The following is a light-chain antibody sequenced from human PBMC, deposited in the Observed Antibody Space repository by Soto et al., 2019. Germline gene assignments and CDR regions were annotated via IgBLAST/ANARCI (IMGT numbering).Light chain of an antibody. J-gene: IGLJ2*01. Sequence: SYELTQPPSVSVAPGQTARITCGGNNMGSKSVHWYQQKPGQAPVLGVYDDSDRPSGIPERFSGSNSGNTATLTISRVEAGDEADYYCQVWDSSSVVFGGGTKLTVL. CDR1: NMGSKS. CDR3: QVWDSSSVV. CDR2: DDS. V-gene: IGLV3-21*02.